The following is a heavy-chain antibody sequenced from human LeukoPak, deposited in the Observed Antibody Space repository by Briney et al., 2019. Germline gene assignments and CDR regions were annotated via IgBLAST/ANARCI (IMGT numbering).Heavy chain of an antibody. CDR1: GFIVSSNY. CDR2: IYSGGST. Sequence: GGSLRLSCAASGFIVSSNYMSWVRQAPGKGLEWVSVIYSGGSTYYADSVKGRFTISRDNSKNTLYLQMNSLRAEDTAVYYCARGSGYENWFDPWGQGTLVTVSS. CDR3: ARGSGYENWFDP. V-gene: IGHV3-66*01. D-gene: IGHD3-22*01. J-gene: IGHJ5*02.